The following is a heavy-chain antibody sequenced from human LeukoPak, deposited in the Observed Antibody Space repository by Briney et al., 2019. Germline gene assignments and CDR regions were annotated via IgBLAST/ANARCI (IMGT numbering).Heavy chain of an antibody. J-gene: IGHJ3*02. CDR2: ISYDGSNK. Sequence: GGSLRLSCAASGFTFSSYAMHWVRQAPGKGLEWVAVISYDGSNKYYADSVKGRFTISRDNSKNTLYLQMNSLRAEDTAVYYCAREALVEGAGTNAFDIWGQGTMVTVSS. CDR3: AREALVEGAGTNAFDI. CDR1: GFTFSSYA. V-gene: IGHV3-30-3*01. D-gene: IGHD6-13*01.